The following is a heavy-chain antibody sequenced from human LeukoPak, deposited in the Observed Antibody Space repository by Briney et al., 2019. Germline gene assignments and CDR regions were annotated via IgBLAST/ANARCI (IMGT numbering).Heavy chain of an antibody. J-gene: IGHJ4*02. CDR1: GFTFSNAW. Sequence: GGSLRLSCAASGFTFSNAWMSWVRQAPGKGLEWVANIKQDGSEKYYVDSVKGRFTISRDNAKNSLYLQMNSLRAEDTAVYYCARRGYSYGGDFDYWGQGTLVTVSS. CDR3: ARRGYSYGGDFDY. CDR2: IKQDGSEK. D-gene: IGHD5-18*01. V-gene: IGHV3-7*01.